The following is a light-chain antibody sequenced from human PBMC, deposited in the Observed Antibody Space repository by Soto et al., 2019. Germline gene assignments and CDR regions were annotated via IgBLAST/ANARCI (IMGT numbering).Light chain of an antibody. Sequence: DIQMTQSPSSVSASVGDRVTITCRASQVIGSWLVWYQQTPGKAPKLLTYTASNLKSGVPSRFSGSGSRTDFTLTINNLQHEDFVTYCCQRDKSFPLTFGGGTRVDIK. CDR1: QVIGSW. CDR2: TAS. V-gene: IGKV1D-12*01. J-gene: IGKJ3*01. CDR3: QRDKSFPLT.